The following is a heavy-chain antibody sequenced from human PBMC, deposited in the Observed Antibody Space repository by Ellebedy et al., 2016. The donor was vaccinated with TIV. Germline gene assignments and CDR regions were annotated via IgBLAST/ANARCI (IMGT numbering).Heavy chain of an antibody. CDR3: AREFSYSSGGEG. V-gene: IGHV3-30-3*01. J-gene: IGHJ4*02. D-gene: IGHD6-19*01. CDR1: GFTFSSYA. CDR2: ISYDGSNK. Sequence: GGSLRLSCAASGFTFSSYAMHWVRQAPGKGLEWVAVISYDGSNKYYADSVKGRFTISRDNSKNTLYLQMNSLRAEDTAVYYCAREFSYSSGGEGWGQGTLVTVSS.